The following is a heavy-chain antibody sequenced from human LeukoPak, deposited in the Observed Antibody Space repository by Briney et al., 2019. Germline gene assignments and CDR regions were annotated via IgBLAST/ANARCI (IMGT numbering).Heavy chain of an antibody. CDR3: ARAGPGYSSGWYVGFDP. J-gene: IGHJ5*02. CDR1: GYTFTSYG. CDR2: ISAYNGNT. D-gene: IGHD6-19*01. V-gene: IGHV1-18*01. Sequence: ASAKVSCKASGYTFTSYGISWVRQAPGQGLEWMGWISAYNGNTNYAQKLQGRVTMTTDTSTSTAYMELRSLRSDDTAVYYCARAGPGYSSGWYVGFDPWGQGTLVTVSS.